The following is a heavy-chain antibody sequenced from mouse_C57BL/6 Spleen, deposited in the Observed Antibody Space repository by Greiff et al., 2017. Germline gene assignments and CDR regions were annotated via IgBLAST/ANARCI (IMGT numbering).Heavy chain of an antibody. CDR3: ATLTAVVATDWYFDV. V-gene: IGHV1-64*01. CDR1: GYTFTSYW. J-gene: IGHJ1*03. D-gene: IGHD1-1*01. CDR2: IYPNSGST. Sequence: QVQLQQSGAELVKPGASVKLSCKASGYTFTSYWMHWVKQRPGQGLEWIGMIYPNSGSTNYNEKFKSTATLTVDKSSSTAYMQLSSLTSEDSAVYYCATLTAVVATDWYFDVWGTGTTVTVSS.